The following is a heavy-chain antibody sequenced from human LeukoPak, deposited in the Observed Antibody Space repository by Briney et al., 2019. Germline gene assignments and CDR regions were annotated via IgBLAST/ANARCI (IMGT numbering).Heavy chain of an antibody. V-gene: IGHV3-15*01. CDR2: IKSKTDGGTT. CDR1: GFSFSRAW. Sequence: PGGSLRLSCAASGFSFSRAWMSWVRQAPGKGLEWVGRIKSKTDGGTTDYAAPVKGRLTISRHDSKNTLYLQMNSLKTEDTAVYYCTTGALGARVYWGQGTLVTVSS. CDR3: TTGALGARVY. J-gene: IGHJ4*02. D-gene: IGHD1-26*01.